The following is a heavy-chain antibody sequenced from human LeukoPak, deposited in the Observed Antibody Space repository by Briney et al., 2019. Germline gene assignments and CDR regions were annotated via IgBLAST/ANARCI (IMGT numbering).Heavy chain of an antibody. D-gene: IGHD6-6*01. V-gene: IGHV4-61*01. Sequence: PSETLSLTCTVSGGSVSSGSYYWSWIRQPPGKGLEWIGYIYYSGSTNYNPSLKSRVTVSVDTSKNQFSLKLSSVTAADTAVYYCARVRSIAALSDYWGQGTLVTVSS. CDR1: GGSVSSGSYY. CDR2: IYYSGST. J-gene: IGHJ4*02. CDR3: ARVRSIAALSDY.